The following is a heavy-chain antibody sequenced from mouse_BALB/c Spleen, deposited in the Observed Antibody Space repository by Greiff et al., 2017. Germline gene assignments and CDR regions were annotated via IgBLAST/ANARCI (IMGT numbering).Heavy chain of an antibody. CDR3: VRDPGAMDY. CDR1: GFSLTSYD. J-gene: IGHJ4*01. Sequence: QVQLKESGPGLVAPSQSLSITCTVSGFSLTSYDISWIRQPPGKGLEWLGVIWTGGGTNYNSAFMSRLSISKDNSKSQVFLKMNSLQTDDTAIYYCVRDPGAMDYWGQGTSVTVSS. V-gene: IGHV2-9-2*01. CDR2: IWTGGGT.